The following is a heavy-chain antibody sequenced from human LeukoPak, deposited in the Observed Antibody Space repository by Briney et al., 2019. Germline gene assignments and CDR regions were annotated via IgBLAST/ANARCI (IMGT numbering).Heavy chain of an antibody. D-gene: IGHD6-13*01. CDR2: IYHSGST. V-gene: IGHV4-4*02. CDR1: GGSISRGNW. Sequence: PSETLSLTCAVSGGSISRGNWWSWVRQPPGKGPEWSGEIYHSGSTNYNPSLKSRVTISVDTSKNQFSLKLSSVTAADTAVYYCAKKAAASAADYWGQGTLVTVSS. J-gene: IGHJ4*02. CDR3: AKKAAASAADY.